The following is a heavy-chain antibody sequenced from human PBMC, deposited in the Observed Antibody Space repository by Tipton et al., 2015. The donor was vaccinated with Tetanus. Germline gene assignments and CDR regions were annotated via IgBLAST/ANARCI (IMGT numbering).Heavy chain of an antibody. J-gene: IGHJ3*02. V-gene: IGHV4-31*02. Sequence: LRLSCSVSGGSIDSSNYYWAWVRQPPGKGLEWLGYIFSGGTTFYSPSLNGRVSMSLDTSKNLFALRLASVTAADTAVYYCARDRHPYRISGAFRGNDALDIWGPGALVTVSS. D-gene: IGHD1-26*01. CDR3: ARDRHPYRISGAFRGNDALDI. CDR2: IFSGGTT. CDR1: GGSIDSSNYY.